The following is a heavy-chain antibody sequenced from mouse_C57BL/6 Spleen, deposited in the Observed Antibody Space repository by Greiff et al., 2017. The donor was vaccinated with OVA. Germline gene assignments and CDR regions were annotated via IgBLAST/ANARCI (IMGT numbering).Heavy chain of an antibody. CDR3: ARWDYYGSSSL. V-gene: IGHV1-26*01. CDR1: GYTFTDYY. CDR2: INPNNGGT. J-gene: IGHJ3*01. D-gene: IGHD1-1*01. Sequence: EVQLQQSGPELVKPGASVKISCKASGYTFTDYYMNWVKQSHGKSLEWIGDINPNNGGTSYNQKFKGKATLTVDKSSSTAYMELRSLTSEDSAVYYCARWDYYGSSSLWGQGTLVTVSA.